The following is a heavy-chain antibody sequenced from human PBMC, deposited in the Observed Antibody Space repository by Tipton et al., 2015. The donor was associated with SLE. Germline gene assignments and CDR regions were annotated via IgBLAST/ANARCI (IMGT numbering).Heavy chain of an antibody. V-gene: IGHV4-39*01. CDR1: GGSISSSSYY. CDR2: MYHSGSA. Sequence: TLSLTCTVSGGSISSSSYYWGWIRQPPGKGLEWIGSMYHSGSAYYNPSLKSRVTISVDTSKNQFSLKLSSVTAADTAVYYCARLPTGFPNWFDPWGQGTLVTVSS. J-gene: IGHJ5*02. D-gene: IGHD4-17*01. CDR3: ARLPTGFPNWFDP.